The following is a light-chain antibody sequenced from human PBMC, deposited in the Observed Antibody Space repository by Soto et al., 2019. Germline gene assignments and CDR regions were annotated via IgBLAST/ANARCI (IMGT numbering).Light chain of an antibody. CDR1: QTVRTNY. Sequence: EIVLTQSPGTLSLSPGERATLSCRASQTVRTNYLAWFQHKPGQAPRLLLYGASSRATGIPDRFSGSGSGTDFTLTINRLEPEDFAVYVCQQYSDSPLTFGGGTKVVIK. CDR2: GAS. J-gene: IGKJ4*01. V-gene: IGKV3-20*01. CDR3: QQYSDSPLT.